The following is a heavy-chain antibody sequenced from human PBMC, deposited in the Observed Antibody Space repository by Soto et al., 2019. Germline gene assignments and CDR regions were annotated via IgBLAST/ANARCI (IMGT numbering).Heavy chain of an antibody. Sequence: PGKGLEWIGYIYHSGSTYYNPSLKSRVTISVDRSKNQFSLKLSSVTAADTAVYYCARDVVVAATHWFDPWGQGTLVTV. V-gene: IGHV4-30-2*01. J-gene: IGHJ5*02. CDR3: ARDVVVAATHWFDP. CDR2: IYHSGST. D-gene: IGHD2-15*01.